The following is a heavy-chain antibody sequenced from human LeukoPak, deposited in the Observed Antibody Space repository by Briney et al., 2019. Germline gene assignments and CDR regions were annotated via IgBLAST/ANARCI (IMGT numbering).Heavy chain of an antibody. D-gene: IGHD1-1*01. CDR1: GGSISSSSYY. CDR3: ARKVAGTSPFDY. V-gene: IGHV4-39*01. CDR2: IYYSGST. J-gene: IGHJ4*02. Sequence: SETLSLTCTVSGGSISSSSYYWGWIRQPPGKGLEWIGSIYYSGSTFYNPSLKSRVTISVDTSKNQFSLKLSSVTAADTAVCYCARKVAGTSPFDYWGQGTLVTVSS.